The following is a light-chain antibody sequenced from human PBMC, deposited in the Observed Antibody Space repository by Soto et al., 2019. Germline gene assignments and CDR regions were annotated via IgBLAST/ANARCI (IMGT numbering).Light chain of an antibody. CDR3: SSYTSSSTV. CDR2: EVS. V-gene: IGLV2-14*01. J-gene: IGLJ3*02. CDR1: SSDVGGYNY. Sequence: QSALTQPASVSGSPGQSITISCPGTSSDVGGYNYVSWYQQHPGKAPKLMIYEVSNRPSGVSNRFSGSKSGNTASLTISGLQAEDEADYYCSSYTSSSTVFGGGTTLTVL.